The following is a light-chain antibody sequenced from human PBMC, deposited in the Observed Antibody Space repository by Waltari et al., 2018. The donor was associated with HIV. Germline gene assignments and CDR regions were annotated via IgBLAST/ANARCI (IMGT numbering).Light chain of an antibody. CDR2: QDN. CDR3: QAWDSSTEG. CDR1: KLGDKY. V-gene: IGLV3-1*01. J-gene: IGLJ3*02. Sequence: SYELTQPPSVSVSPGQTASITCSGDKLGDKYAYWYQQKPGQSPVLVIYQDNKRPSGCPERFSGSNSGNTATLTIRGTQSMDEADYYCQAWDSSTEGFGGGTKLTVL.